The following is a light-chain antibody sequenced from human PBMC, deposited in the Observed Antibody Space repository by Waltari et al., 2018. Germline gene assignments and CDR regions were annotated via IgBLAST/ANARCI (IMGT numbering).Light chain of an antibody. J-gene: IGKJ2*01. CDR2: GAS. V-gene: IGKV3-20*01. CDR3: QQYGSSPRT. Sequence: EIVLMQSPGTLSLSPGERATLSRRASQSVSSSYLAWYQQKPGQAPRLLIYGASSRATGIPDRFSGSGSGTDFTLTISRLEPEDFAVYYCQQYGSSPRTFGQGTKLEIK. CDR1: QSVSSSY.